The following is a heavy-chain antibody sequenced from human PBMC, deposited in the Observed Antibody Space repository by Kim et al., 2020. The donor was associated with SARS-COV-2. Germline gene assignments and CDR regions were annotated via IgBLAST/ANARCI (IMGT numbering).Heavy chain of an antibody. J-gene: IGHJ4*02. CDR3: AREITKRQQLATIDY. Sequence: SVKVSCKASGGTFSSYAISWVRQAPGQGLEWMGRIIPILGIANYAQKFQGRVTITADKSTSTAYMELSSLRSEDTAVYYCAREITKRQQLATIDYWGQGTLVTVSS. CDR1: GGTFSSYA. V-gene: IGHV1-69*04. CDR2: IIPILGIA. D-gene: IGHD6-13*01.